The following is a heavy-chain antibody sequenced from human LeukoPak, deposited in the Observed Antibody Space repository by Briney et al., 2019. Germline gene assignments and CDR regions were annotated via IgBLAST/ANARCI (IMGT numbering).Heavy chain of an antibody. CDR3: ARPPSGEYYDSSGLGY. Sequence: ASVKVSCKASGYTFTSYYMHWVRQAPGQGLEWMGIINPSGGSTSYAQKFQGRVTMTRDMSTSTVYMELSSLRSEDTAVYYCARPPSGEYYDSSGLGYWGQGTLVTVSS. D-gene: IGHD3-22*01. CDR1: GYTFTSYY. J-gene: IGHJ4*02. V-gene: IGHV1-46*01. CDR2: INPSGGST.